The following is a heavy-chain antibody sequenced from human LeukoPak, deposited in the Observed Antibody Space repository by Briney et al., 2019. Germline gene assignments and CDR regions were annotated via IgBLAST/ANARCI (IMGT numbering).Heavy chain of an antibody. V-gene: IGHV4-30-4*01. CDR2: IYYSGST. CDR3: ARGRGVHYYDFWSGSLNXFDP. Sequence: SQTLSLTCTVSGGSISSGDYYWSWIRQPPGKGLEWIGYIYYSGSTYYNPSLKSRVTISVDTSKNQFSLKLSSVTAADTAVYYCARGRGVHYYDFWSGSLNXFDPWGQGTLVTVSS. D-gene: IGHD3-3*01. CDR1: GGSISSGDYY. J-gene: IGHJ5*02.